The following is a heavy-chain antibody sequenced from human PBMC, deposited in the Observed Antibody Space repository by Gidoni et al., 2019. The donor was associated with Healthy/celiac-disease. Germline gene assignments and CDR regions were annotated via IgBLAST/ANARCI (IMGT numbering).Heavy chain of an antibody. J-gene: IGHJ4*02. Sequence: QVQLQESGPGLVKPSQTLSLTCTVSGGSISSGSYYWSWIRQPAGKGLEWIGRIYTSGSTNYNPSLKSRVTISVDTSKNQFSLKLSSVTAADTAVYYCAREELKWLGKDYWGQGTLVTVSS. CDR2: IYTSGST. CDR3: AREELKWLGKDY. CDR1: GGSISSGSYY. V-gene: IGHV4-61*02. D-gene: IGHD6-19*01.